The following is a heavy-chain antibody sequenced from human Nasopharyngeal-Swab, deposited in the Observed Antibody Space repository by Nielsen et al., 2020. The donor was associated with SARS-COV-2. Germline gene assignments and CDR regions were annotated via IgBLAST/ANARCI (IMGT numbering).Heavy chain of an antibody. D-gene: IGHD2-15*01. Sequence: VRQMPGKGMEWMGRIDPSDSYTNYSPSFQGHVTISADKSISTAYLQWSSLKASDTAMYYCARHSGSGYFDYWGQGTLVTVSS. CDR3: ARHSGSGYFDY. CDR2: IDPSDSYT. J-gene: IGHJ4*02. V-gene: IGHV5-10-1*01.